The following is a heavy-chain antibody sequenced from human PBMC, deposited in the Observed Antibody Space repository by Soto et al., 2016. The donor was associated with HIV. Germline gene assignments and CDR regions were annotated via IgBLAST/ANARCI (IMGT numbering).Heavy chain of an antibody. Sequence: EVQLLESGGGLVQPGGSLRLSCAASGFIFSNYAMSWVRQAPGKGLEWVSSISNSDDSTYYADSVKGRFTISRDNSKNTLYFQMNSLRGEDTAVYYCAKGGWGAGNYYYGMDVWGQGDHGQPVSS. CDR1: GFIFSNYA. CDR3: AKGGWGAGNYYYGMDV. J-gene: IGHJ6*02. CDR2: ISNSDDST. V-gene: IGHV3-23*01. D-gene: IGHD1-26*01.